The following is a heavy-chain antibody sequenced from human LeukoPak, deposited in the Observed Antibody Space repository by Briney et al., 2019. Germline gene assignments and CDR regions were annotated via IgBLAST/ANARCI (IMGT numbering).Heavy chain of an antibody. D-gene: IGHD3-10*01. Sequence: GGSLRLSCAASGFTFDDYAMSWVRQAPGKGLEWVSAISGSGGSTYYADSVKGRFTISRDNSKNTLYLQMNSLRAEDTAVYYCAKDAFSGSYYYYYYYMDVWGKGTTVTVSS. CDR3: AKDAFSGSYYYYYYYMDV. CDR1: GFTFDDYA. V-gene: IGHV3-23*01. J-gene: IGHJ6*03. CDR2: ISGSGGST.